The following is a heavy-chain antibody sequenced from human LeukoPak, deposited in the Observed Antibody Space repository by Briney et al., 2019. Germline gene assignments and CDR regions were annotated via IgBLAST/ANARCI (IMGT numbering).Heavy chain of an antibody. CDR2: SGST. CDR3: ARTRRPYYGSGKNLTPWPAGLDV. V-gene: IGHV4-59*01. Sequence: SETLSLTCTVSGGSFSDYYWTWIRQPPGKGLEWIGYSGSTNYNPSLKSRVTISVDTSKRHFSLTLSSVTEADTAVYYCARTRRPYYGSGKNLTPWPAGLDVWGQGTTVIVS. D-gene: IGHD3-10*01. CDR1: GGSFSDYY. J-gene: IGHJ6*02.